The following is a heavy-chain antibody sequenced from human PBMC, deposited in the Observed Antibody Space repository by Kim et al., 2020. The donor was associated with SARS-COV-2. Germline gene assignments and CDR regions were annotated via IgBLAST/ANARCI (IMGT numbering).Heavy chain of an antibody. Sequence: YADSVKGRFTISRDTSKNTLYLQMNSLRAEDTAVYYCAKDSYYYGSGSLYWGQGTLVTVSS. V-gene: IGHV3-23*01. D-gene: IGHD3-10*01. CDR3: AKDSYYYGSGSLY. J-gene: IGHJ4*02.